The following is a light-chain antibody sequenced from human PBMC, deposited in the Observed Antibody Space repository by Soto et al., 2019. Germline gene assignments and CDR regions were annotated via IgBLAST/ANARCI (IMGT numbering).Light chain of an antibody. J-gene: IGKJ1*01. CDR2: KAS. CDR3: QQYNSYWT. V-gene: IGKV1-5*03. CDR1: QSISSW. Sequence: DIQMTQSPSTLSASVGDRVTITCRASQSISSWLAWYQQKPGKAPKLLIYKASSLESGVPSRCSSSGSGTEFTLTISSLQPDDFANYYRQQYNSYWTFGQGTKVEIK.